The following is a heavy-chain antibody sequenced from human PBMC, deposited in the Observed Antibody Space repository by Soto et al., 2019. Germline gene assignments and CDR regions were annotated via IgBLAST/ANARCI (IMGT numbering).Heavy chain of an antibody. D-gene: IGHD3-22*01. Sequence: GASVKVSCKASGGTFSSYAISWVRQAPGQGLEWMGGIIPIFGTANYAQKFQGRVTITADESTSTAYMELSSLRSEDTAVYYCARAHYDSSGYYGPEIDYWGQGTLVTVSS. CDR1: GGTFSSYA. V-gene: IGHV1-69*13. CDR3: ARAHYDSSGYYGPEIDY. J-gene: IGHJ4*02. CDR2: IIPIFGTA.